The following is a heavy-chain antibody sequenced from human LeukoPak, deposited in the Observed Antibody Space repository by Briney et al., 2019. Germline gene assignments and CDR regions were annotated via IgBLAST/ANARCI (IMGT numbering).Heavy chain of an antibody. CDR1: GFTFSSYG. D-gene: IGHD3-9*01. J-gene: IGHJ4*02. V-gene: IGHV3-30*02. Sequence: GGSLRLSCAASGFTFSSYGMHWVRQAPDKGLEWVAFIRCDGSNKYYADSVKGRFTISRDNSKNTLYLQMNSLRAEDTAVYYCAKEYDYYDILTGYSDWGQGTLVTVSS. CDR3: AKEYDYYDILTGYSD. CDR2: IRCDGSNK.